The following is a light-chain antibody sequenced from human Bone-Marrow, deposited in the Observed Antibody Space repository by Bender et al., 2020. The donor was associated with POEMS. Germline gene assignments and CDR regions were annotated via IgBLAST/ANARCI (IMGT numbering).Light chain of an antibody. CDR1: SRDVGGYNY. J-gene: IGLJ1*01. V-gene: IGLV2-14*03. CDR3: TSYSSRNTPFV. CDR2: DVS. Sequence: QSALTQPPSASGSPGQSVTISCTGTSRDVGGYNYVSWYQQHPAKAPKLIIYDVSDRPSGVSNRFSGSKSGNTASLTISGLQAEDEADYNCTSYSSRNTPFVFAVGTQVTAL.